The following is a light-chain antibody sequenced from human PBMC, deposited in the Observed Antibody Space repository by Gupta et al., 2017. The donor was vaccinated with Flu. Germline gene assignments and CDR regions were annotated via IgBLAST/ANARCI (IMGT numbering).Light chain of an antibody. J-gene: IGKJ4*01. Sequence: FQLTQSPSSLSASIGDTITITCRARQNLGKFFNWYQQKPGEAPKILIYSAFTLKNGVPSRFSGSVSETDFALTISKLQPEDFAIYFCQETNSSPHTFGGGTRVDI. CDR3: QETNSSPHT. CDR2: SAF. CDR1: QNLGKF. V-gene: IGKV1-39*01.